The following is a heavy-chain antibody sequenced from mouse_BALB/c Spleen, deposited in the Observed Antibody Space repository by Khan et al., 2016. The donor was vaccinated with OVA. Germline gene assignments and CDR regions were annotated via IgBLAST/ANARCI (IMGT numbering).Heavy chain of an antibody. Sequence: QVQLQQSGAELARPGASVKLSCKASGYTFTDYYINWVKQRTGQGLEWIGEISPGSGDTYYNEKFKGKATLTADKSSSTAYMQLSSLTAEDDSVYVCARRNYFGYTFAYWGQGTLVTVSA. V-gene: IGHV1-77*01. D-gene: IGHD1-2*01. J-gene: IGHJ3*01. CDR1: GYTFTDYY. CDR3: ARRNYFGYTFAY. CDR2: ISPGSGDT.